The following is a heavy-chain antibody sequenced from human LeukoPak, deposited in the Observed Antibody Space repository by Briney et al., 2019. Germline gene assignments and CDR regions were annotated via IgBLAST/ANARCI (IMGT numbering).Heavy chain of an antibody. Sequence: GSLRLSCAASGFTFSSYGMHWVRQAPGKGLEWVAVIWYDGSNKYYADSVKGRFTISRDNSKNTLYLQMNSLRAEDTAVYYCARGTAYDFWSGYYFRAYYYYGMDVWGQGTTVTVSS. J-gene: IGHJ6*02. CDR2: IWYDGSNK. CDR3: ARGTAYDFWSGYYFRAYYYYGMDV. D-gene: IGHD3-3*01. CDR1: GFTFSSYG. V-gene: IGHV3-33*01.